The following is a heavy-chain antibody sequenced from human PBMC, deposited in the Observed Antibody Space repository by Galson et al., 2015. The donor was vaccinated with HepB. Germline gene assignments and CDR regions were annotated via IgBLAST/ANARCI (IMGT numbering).Heavy chain of an antibody. V-gene: IGHV3-66*01. CDR3: LWVYQTPYYFDY. D-gene: IGHD6-13*01. J-gene: IGHJ4*02. CDR2: IYSGGST. CDR1: GFTVSSNY. Sequence: SLRLSCAASGFTVSSNYMSWVRQAPGKGLEWVSVIYSGGSTYYADSVKGRFTISRDNSKNTLYLQMNSLRAEDTAVYYRLWVYQTPYYFDYWGQGTLVTVSS.